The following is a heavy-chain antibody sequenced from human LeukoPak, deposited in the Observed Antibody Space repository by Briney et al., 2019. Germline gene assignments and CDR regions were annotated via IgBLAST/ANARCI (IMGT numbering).Heavy chain of an antibody. V-gene: IGHV4-4*07. CDR3: ARVACSGGSCYHFDY. CDR1: GGSISSYY. D-gene: IGHD2-15*01. Sequence: SETLSLTCTVSGGSISSYYWSWIRHPAGKGLEWIGRIYTSGSNDYNPSLKSRVTMSVDTSKNHFSLRLSSVTAADTAVYYCARVACSGGSCYHFDYWGQGTLVTVSS. CDR2: IYTSGSN. J-gene: IGHJ4*02.